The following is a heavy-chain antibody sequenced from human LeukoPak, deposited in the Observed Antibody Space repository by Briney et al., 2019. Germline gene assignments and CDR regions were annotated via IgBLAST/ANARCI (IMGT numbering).Heavy chain of an antibody. CDR2: IKQDGSEK. CDR1: GFTFSSYW. CDR3: ARDPGATPAHAGDY. D-gene: IGHD1-26*01. V-gene: IGHV3-7*01. Sequence: GGSLRLSCAASGFTFSSYWMSWVRQAPGKGLEWVANIKQDGSEKYYVDSVKGRFTISRDNAKNSLYLQMNSLRAEDTAVYYCARDPGATPAHAGDYWGQGTLVTVSS. J-gene: IGHJ4*02.